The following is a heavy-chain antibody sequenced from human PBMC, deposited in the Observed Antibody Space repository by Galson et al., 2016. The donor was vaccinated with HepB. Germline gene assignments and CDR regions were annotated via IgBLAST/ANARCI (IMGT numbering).Heavy chain of an antibody. CDR2: IGGSGGST. Sequence: SLRLSCAASGFTFSSYAMTWVRQAPGKGLEWVSAIGGSGGSTYYADSVKGRFTISRDNSKNTLYLQMNSLRAEDTAVYYCARAGIHLYYLDYWGQGALVTVSS. CDR1: GFTFSSYA. D-gene: IGHD5-18*01. V-gene: IGHV3-23*01. J-gene: IGHJ4*02. CDR3: ARAGIHLYYLDY.